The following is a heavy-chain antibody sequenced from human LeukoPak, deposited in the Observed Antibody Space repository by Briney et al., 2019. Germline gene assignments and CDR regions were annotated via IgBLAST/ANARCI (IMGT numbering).Heavy chain of an antibody. CDR1: GFTFSSYA. Sequence: GGSLRLSCAASGFTFSSYARSWVRQAPGKGLEWVSAISGSGGSTYYADSVKGRFTISRDNSKNTLYLQMNSLRAEDTAVYYCAKALSGAYSSGCCWFDPWGQGTLVTVSS. V-gene: IGHV3-23*01. D-gene: IGHD6-19*01. J-gene: IGHJ5*02. CDR2: ISGSGGST. CDR3: AKALSGAYSSGCCWFDP.